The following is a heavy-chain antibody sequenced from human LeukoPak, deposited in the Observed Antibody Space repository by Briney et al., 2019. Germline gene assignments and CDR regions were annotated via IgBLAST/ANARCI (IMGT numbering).Heavy chain of an antibody. V-gene: IGHV3-33*03. CDR1: GFTFSSYA. D-gene: IGHD6-13*01. CDR3: ARIAAAGTAGDY. J-gene: IGHJ4*02. Sequence: GGSLRLSCAASGFTFSSYAMHWVRQAPGKGLEWVALIGSDGNKKYYADSVKGRFTISRDNAKNSLYLQMNSLRAEDTAVYYCARIAAAGTAGDYWGQGTLVTVSS. CDR2: IGSDGNKK.